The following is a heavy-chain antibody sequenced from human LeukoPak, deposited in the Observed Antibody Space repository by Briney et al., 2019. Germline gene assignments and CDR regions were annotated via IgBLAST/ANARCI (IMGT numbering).Heavy chain of an antibody. CDR1: GFIFGSYS. Sequence: GGSLRLSCTASGFIFGSYSMNWVRQAPGKGLEWVSIIHAGGGTYYADSVEGRFAISRDNSKNTLYLQMNSLRVEDTAIYYCARDSYCTGDSCKSGPWGQGTLVTVSS. V-gene: IGHV3-66*01. J-gene: IGHJ5*02. CDR3: ARDSYCTGDSCKSGP. D-gene: IGHD2-15*01. CDR2: IHAGGGT.